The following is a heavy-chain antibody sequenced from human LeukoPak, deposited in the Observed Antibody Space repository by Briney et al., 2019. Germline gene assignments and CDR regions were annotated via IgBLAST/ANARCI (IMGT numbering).Heavy chain of an antibody. J-gene: IGHJ1*01. Sequence: GASVKVSCKASGYTFTSYGISWVRQAPGQGLEWMGWISGYNGNTNYAQKFQGRVTITRNTSISTAYMELSSLTSEDTAVYYCARGLAAPGAPYFLHWGQGTLVTVSS. CDR1: GYTFTSYG. CDR3: ARGLAAPGAPYFLH. V-gene: IGHV1-18*01. D-gene: IGHD6-13*01. CDR2: ISGYNGNT.